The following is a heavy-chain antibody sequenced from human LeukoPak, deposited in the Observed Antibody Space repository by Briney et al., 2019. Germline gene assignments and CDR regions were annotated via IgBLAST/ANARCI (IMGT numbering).Heavy chain of an antibody. V-gene: IGHV4-34*01. CDR2: INHSGST. J-gene: IGHJ4*02. Sequence: SETLSLTCAVYGGSFSGYYWSWIRRPPGKGLEWIGEINHSGSTNYNPSLKSRVTISVDTSKNQFSLKLSSVTAADTAVYYCARWPVAGTKGYIDYWGQGTLVTVSS. CDR1: GGSFSGYY. CDR3: ARWPVAGTKGYIDY. D-gene: IGHD6-19*01.